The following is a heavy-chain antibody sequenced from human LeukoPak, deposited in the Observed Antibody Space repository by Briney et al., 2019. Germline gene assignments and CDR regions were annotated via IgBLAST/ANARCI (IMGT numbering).Heavy chain of an antibody. CDR2: INHSGST. CDR3: ASAFGPTGHNWFDP. V-gene: IGHV4-34*01. Sequence: SETLSLTCAAYGGSFSGYYWSWIRQPPGKGLEWIGEINHSGSTNYNPSLKSRVTISVDTSKNQFSLKLSSVTAADTAVYYCASAFGPTGHNWFDPWGQGTLVTVSS. D-gene: IGHD3/OR15-3a*01. J-gene: IGHJ5*02. CDR1: GGSFSGYY.